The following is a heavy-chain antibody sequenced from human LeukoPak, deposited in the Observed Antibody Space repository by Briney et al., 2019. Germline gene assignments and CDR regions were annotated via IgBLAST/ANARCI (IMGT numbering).Heavy chain of an antibody. V-gene: IGHV3-23*01. D-gene: IGHD6-6*01. Sequence: GGSLRLSCAASGFTFSTYAMSWVRQAPGKGLEWVSTISNSGGSTYYADSVKGRFTISRDNSKNTLYLQMNNLRAEDTAVYYCARDSSHYLGSSDYWGQGTLVTVSS. J-gene: IGHJ4*02. CDR1: GFTFSTYA. CDR3: ARDSSHYLGSSDY. CDR2: ISNSGGST.